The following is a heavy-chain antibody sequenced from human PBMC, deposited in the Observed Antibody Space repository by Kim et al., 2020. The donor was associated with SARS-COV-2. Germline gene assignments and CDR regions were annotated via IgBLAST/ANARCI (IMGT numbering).Heavy chain of an antibody. V-gene: IGHV1-69*13. CDR2: IIPIFGTA. Sequence: SVKVSCKASGGTFSSYAISWVRQAPGQGLEWMGGIIPIFGTANYAQKFQGRVTITADESTSTAYMELSSLRSEDTAVYYCARDGSAGDILTGPETEYFQHWGQGTLVTVSS. CDR3: ARDGSAGDILTGPETEYFQH. J-gene: IGHJ1*01. CDR1: GGTFSSYA. D-gene: IGHD3-9*01.